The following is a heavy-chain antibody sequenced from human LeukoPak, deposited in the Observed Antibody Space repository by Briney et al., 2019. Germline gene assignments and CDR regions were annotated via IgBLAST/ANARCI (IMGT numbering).Heavy chain of an antibody. D-gene: IGHD3-3*01. V-gene: IGHV1-46*01. Sequence: ASVKVSCKASGYTFTSYYMHWVRQAPGQGLEWMGIINPSGGSTSYAQKFQGRVTISVDTSKNQFSLKLSSVTAADTAVYYCARRPAPTYDFILYKPQAHGMDVWGQGTTVTVSS. J-gene: IGHJ6*02. CDR1: GYTFTSYY. CDR2: INPSGGST. CDR3: ARRPAPTYDFILYKPQAHGMDV.